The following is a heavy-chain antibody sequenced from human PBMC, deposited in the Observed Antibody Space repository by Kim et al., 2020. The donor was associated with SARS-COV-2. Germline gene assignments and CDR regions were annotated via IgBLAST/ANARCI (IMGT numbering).Heavy chain of an antibody. D-gene: IGHD4-17*01. CDR3: ARAGQDELQTTVTDAEYFQH. Sequence: GGSLRLSCAASGFTFSDYYMSWIRQAPGKGLEWVSYISSSGGTKYYADSVKGRFTISRDNAKNSLYLQMNSLRAEDTAVYYCARAGQDELQTTVTDAEYFQHWGQGTLVTVSS. J-gene: IGHJ1*01. CDR2: ISSSGGTK. CDR1: GFTFSDYY. V-gene: IGHV3-11*01.